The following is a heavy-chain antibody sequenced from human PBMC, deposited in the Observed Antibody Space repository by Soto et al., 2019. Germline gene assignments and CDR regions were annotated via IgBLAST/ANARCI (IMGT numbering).Heavy chain of an antibody. D-gene: IGHD4-17*01. J-gene: IGHJ4*02. V-gene: IGHV1-8*01. CDR3: ARTLYCDNVDY. CDR1: GYTFTSYD. CDR2: MNPNRGNT. Sequence: QVQLVQCGAEVKKPGASVKVSCKASGYTFTSYDINWVRKANGQGLEWMGWMNPNRGNTGYAQKFQGRVTMTRNTSITTAYTALSSLRSQDTAVYYCARTLYCDNVDYWGQGTLVTVSS.